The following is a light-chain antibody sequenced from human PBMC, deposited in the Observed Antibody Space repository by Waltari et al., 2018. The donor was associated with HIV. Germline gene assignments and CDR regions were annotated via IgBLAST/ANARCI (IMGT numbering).Light chain of an antibody. Sequence: DIQMTQSPSSRSASVGDRVTITCRASQAISNYLAWYQQKPGKVPTVLIYGTSSLQSGVPSRFTGSGSGTEFTLTISSLQPEDVATYYCQSYKSAPFTFGGGTRVEIK. J-gene: IGKJ4*01. CDR2: GTS. CDR1: QAISNY. V-gene: IGKV1-27*01. CDR3: QSYKSAPFT.